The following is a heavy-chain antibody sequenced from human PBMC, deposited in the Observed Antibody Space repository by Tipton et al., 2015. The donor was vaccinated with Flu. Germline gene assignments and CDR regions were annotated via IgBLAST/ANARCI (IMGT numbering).Heavy chain of an antibody. CDR1: GYTFTSYY. CDR3: ARVGGTIFGVVIIDYYFDY. D-gene: IGHD3-3*01. J-gene: IGHJ4*02. CDR2: IIPMFGTA. V-gene: IGHV1-69*13. Sequence: QSGPEVKKPGASVKVSCKASGYTFTSYYMHWVRQAPGQGLEWMGGIIPMFGTAIYAQKFQGRVTITADESTSTVYMELSSLRSEDTAVYYCARVGGTIFGVVIIDYYFDYWGQGTLVTVSS.